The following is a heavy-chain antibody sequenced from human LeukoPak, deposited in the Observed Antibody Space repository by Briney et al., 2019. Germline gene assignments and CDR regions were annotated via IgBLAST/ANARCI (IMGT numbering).Heavy chain of an antibody. Sequence: ASVKVSCKASGYTFTGYYMHWVRQAPRQGRECMGWINPNSGGTNYAQKFQGRVTMTRDTSISTAYMELSRLRSDDTAVYYCARAYCTNGVCYRGYFDYWGQGTLVTVSS. CDR2: INPNSGGT. D-gene: IGHD2-8*01. CDR3: ARAYCTNGVCYRGYFDY. J-gene: IGHJ4*02. V-gene: IGHV1-2*02. CDR1: GYTFTGYY.